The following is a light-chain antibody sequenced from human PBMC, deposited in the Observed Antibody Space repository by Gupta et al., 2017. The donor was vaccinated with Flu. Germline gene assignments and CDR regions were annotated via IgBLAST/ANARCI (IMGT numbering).Light chain of an antibody. Sequence: QSALNQPPSASGTPGQRVTISCFGSSPNIGSNTVNWYQQFPGTAPKLLIHYNNQRPSGVPDRFSASKSGTSASLAISGLRSEDEADYYCAAWDNSLSGFVFGTLTKVTVL. V-gene: IGLV1-44*01. J-gene: IGLJ1*01. CDR3: AAWDNSLSGFV. CDR2: YNN. CDR1: SPNIGSNT.